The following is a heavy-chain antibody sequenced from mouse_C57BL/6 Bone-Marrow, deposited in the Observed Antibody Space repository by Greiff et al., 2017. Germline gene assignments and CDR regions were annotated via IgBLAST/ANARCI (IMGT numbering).Heavy chain of an antibody. CDR1: GYTFTSYG. V-gene: IGHV1-81*01. J-gene: IGHJ4*01. CDR3: ARLDCYGSRESPRAMDY. CDR2: IYPRSGNT. D-gene: IGHD1-1*01. Sequence: QVQLQQSGAELARPGASVKLSCKASGYTFTSYGISWVKQRTGQGLEWIGEIYPRSGNTYYNEKFKGKATLTADKSSSTAYMVLRNLTSEDSAVXFCARLDCYGSRESPRAMDYWGQGTSVTVSS.